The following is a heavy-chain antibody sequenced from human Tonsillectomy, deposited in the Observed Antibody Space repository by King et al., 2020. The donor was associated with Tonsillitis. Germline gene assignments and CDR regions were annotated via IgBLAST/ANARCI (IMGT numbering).Heavy chain of an antibody. D-gene: IGHD2-15*01. J-gene: IGHJ6*02. CDR2: ISGSGRSA. CDR3: AKDAVTWGWSDYYGMAV. CDR1: GFTFSSYA. Sequence: VQLVESGGGLVQPGGSLRLSCAASGFTFSSYAMSWVRQAPGKGLEWVSAISGSGRSAYYADSVKGRFTISRDNSKNTLYLQMNSLRAEDTAVYYCAKDAVTWGWSDYYGMAVWGQGTTVTVSS. V-gene: IGHV3-23*04.